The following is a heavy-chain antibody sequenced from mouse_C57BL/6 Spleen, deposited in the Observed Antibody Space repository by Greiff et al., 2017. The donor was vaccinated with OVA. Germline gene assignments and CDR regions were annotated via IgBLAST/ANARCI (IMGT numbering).Heavy chain of an antibody. D-gene: IGHD2-5*01. CDR2: IDPSDSYT. Sequence: VQLQQSGAELVMPGASVKLSCKASGYTFTSYWMHWVKQRPGQGLEWIGEIDPSDSYTNYNQKFKGKSTLTVDKSSSTAYMQLSSLTSEDSAVYYCARSYYSNSRYCDVWGTGTTVTVSS. V-gene: IGHV1-69*01. CDR1: GYTFTSYW. CDR3: ARSYYSNSRYCDV. J-gene: IGHJ1*03.